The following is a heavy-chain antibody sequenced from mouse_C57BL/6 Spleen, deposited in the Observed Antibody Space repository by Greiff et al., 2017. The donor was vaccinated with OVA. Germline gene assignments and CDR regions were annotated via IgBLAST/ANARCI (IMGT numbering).Heavy chain of an antibody. CDR1: GYTFTSYW. V-gene: IGHV1-55*01. CDR2: IYPGSGST. D-gene: IGHD2-1*01. J-gene: IGHJ2*01. Sequence: QVQLKQPGAELVKPGASVKMSCTASGYTFTSYWITWVKQRPGQGLEWIGDIYPGSGSTNYNEKFKSKATLTVDTSSSTAYMQLSSLTSEDSAVYYCAREDLLGNYYYFDYWGQGTTLTVSS. CDR3: AREDLLGNYYYFDY.